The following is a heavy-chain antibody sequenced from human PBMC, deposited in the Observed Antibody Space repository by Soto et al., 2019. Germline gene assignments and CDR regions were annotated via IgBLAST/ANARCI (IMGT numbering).Heavy chain of an antibody. CDR1: GGSISTYY. Sequence: PSETLSLTCTVSGGSISTYYWSWIRQPPRKELEWIAYISYSGSTNYNPSLKSRVAISVDTSKNQISLRLSSVTAADTALYYCARGENREEDGLWDDWGQGTWVTVSS. CDR2: ISYSGST. CDR3: ARGENREEDGLWDD. D-gene: IGHD2-15*01. V-gene: IGHV4-59*01. J-gene: IGHJ4*02.